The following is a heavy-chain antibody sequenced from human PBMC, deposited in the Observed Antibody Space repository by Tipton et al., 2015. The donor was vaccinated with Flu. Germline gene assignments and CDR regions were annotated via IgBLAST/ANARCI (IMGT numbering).Heavy chain of an antibody. J-gene: IGHJ5*02. CDR3: VRGRGWFDP. CDR1: GFTYYGYW. V-gene: IGHV3-7*01. D-gene: IGHD3-10*01. Sequence: GSLRLSCVGSGFTYYGYWMSWVRQAPGKGLEWVANAKNDATKYYVLDSVRGRFTISRDNAKNSIYLQMNSLRVEDTAIYYCVRGRGWFDPWGQGIRVTVSS. CDR2: AKNDATK.